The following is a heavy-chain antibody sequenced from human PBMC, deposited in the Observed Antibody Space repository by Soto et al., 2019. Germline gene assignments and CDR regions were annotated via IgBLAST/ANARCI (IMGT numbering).Heavy chain of an antibody. V-gene: IGHV5-10-1*01. J-gene: IGHJ4*02. D-gene: IGHD3-16*01. CDR3: ANLGGSSPTGDY. CDR1: GDSITKYW. Sequence: PGESLKISCKGSGDSITKYWISWVRQMPGKGLEWMGKIDPSDSYTNYSPSFQGHVTISIDKSINTVYLQWSSLRASDTAMYYCANLGGSSPTGDYWGQGTPVTVSS. CDR2: IDPSDSYT.